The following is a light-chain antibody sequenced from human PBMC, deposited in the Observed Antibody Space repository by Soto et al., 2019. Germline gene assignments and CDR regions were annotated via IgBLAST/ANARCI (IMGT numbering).Light chain of an antibody. CDR2: EVS. V-gene: IGLV2-8*01. Sequence: QSVVTQPPSASGSPGQSVTISCTGTSSDVGGYNFVSWYQQHPGKAPKLMIYEVSKRPSGVPDRFSGSKSDYTASLTVSGLQAEDEADYYCSSYAGSNHYVFGSGTSFTVL. J-gene: IGLJ1*01. CDR3: SSYAGSNHYV. CDR1: SSDVGGYNF.